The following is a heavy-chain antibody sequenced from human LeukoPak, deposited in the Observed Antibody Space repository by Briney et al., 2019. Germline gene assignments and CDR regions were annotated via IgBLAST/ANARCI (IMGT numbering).Heavy chain of an antibody. V-gene: IGHV3-7*01. J-gene: IGHJ4*02. CDR1: GFTFSSYG. CDR2: IKDDGSDK. CDR3: VPLNWNPPGDFDR. D-gene: IGHD1-20*01. Sequence: PGGSLRLSCAASGFTFSSYGMHWVRQAPGKGLEWVANIKDDGSDKYYVDSVKGRFSISKDNAKNSLYLQMNSLRVEDTAVYYCVPLNWNPPGDFDRWGQGTLVTVSS.